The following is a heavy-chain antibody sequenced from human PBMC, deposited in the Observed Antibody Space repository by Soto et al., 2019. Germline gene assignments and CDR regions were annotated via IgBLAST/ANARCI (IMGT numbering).Heavy chain of an antibody. Sequence: GASVKVSCKASGYTFTSYAMHWVRQAPGQRLEWMGWINAGNGNTKYSQKFQGRVTITRDTSASTAYMELSSLRSEDTAVYHCARGIFGVVRDYYYGMDVWGQGTTVTVSS. CDR1: GYTFTSYA. J-gene: IGHJ6*02. CDR2: INAGNGNT. CDR3: ARGIFGVVRDYYYGMDV. D-gene: IGHD3-3*01. V-gene: IGHV1-3*01.